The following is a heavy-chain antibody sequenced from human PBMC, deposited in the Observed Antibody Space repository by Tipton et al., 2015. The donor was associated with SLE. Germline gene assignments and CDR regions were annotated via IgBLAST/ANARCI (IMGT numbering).Heavy chain of an antibody. V-gene: IGHV4-61*01. D-gene: IGHD6-13*01. CDR1: GGSLSSSSYY. CDR3: ARRGQQLTTSYYYYYYMDV. CDR2: IYYSGST. Sequence: TLSLTCTVSGGSLSSSSYYWSWIRQPPGKGLEWIGYIYYSGSTNYNPSLKSRVTISVDTSKNQFSLKLSSVTAADTAVYYCARRGQQLTTSYYYYYYMDVWGKGTTVTVSS. J-gene: IGHJ6*03.